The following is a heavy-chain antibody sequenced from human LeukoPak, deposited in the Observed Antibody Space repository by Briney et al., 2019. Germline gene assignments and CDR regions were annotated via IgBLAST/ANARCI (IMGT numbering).Heavy chain of an antibody. CDR3: ARRGELSGHYDDAFDI. CDR2: IYPGDSDT. D-gene: IGHD1-26*01. Sequence: KPGESLKISCKGSGYSFTSYWIGWVRQMPGKGLEWMGIIYPGDSDTRYSPSFQGQVTISADKSISTAYLQWSSLKASDTAMYYCARRGELSGHYDDAFDIWGQGTMVTVSS. CDR1: GYSFTSYW. V-gene: IGHV5-51*03. J-gene: IGHJ3*02.